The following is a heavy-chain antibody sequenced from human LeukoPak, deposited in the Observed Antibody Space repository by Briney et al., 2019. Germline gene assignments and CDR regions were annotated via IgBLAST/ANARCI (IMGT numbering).Heavy chain of an antibody. D-gene: IGHD3-22*01. CDR2: IYYSGST. CDR1: GGSISSYY. V-gene: IGHV4-59*01. Sequence: PSETLSLTCTVSGGSISSYYWSWIRQPPGKGLEWIGYIYYSGSTNYNPSLKSRVTISVDTSKNQFSLKLSSVTAADTAVYYCARDNSFYDSSGKDAFDIWGQGTMVTVSS. J-gene: IGHJ3*02. CDR3: ARDNSFYDSSGKDAFDI.